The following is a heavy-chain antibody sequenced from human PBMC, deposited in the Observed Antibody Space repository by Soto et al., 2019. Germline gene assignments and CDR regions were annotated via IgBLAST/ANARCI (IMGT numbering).Heavy chain of an antibody. CDR2: IYYTGTT. D-gene: IGHD3-9*01. J-gene: IGHJ4*02. CDR1: GGSITNTDHF. CDR3: ERKVPYDNLAPPSLIDS. Sequence: LSLTCHVSGGSITNTDHFWCLIRHSPGRGLEWIGSIYYTGTTYYTPSLKNRVSLSVDKAMNQFSLNLRSVTAADTAMYYCERKVPYDNLAPPSLIDSWGQG. V-gene: IGHV4-39*01.